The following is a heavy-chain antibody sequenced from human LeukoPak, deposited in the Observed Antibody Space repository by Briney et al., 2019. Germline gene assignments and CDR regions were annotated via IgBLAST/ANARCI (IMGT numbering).Heavy chain of an antibody. J-gene: IGHJ3*02. CDR1: GFTFSSYW. CDR3: ARDSGYSYGGASAFDI. Sequence: PGGSLRLSCAASGFTFSSYWMSWVRQAPGKGLEWVADIKQDGSEKYYVDSVKGRFTISRDNAKNSLYLQMNSLRAEDTAVYYCARDSGYSYGGASAFDIWGQGTMVTVSS. V-gene: IGHV3-7*01. CDR2: IKQDGSEK. D-gene: IGHD5-18*01.